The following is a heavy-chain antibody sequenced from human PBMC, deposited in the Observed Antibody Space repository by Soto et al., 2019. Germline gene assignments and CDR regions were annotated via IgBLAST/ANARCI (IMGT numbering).Heavy chain of an antibody. CDR1: GGTFSSYA. Sequence: AASLKVSCKASGGTFSSYAISWVRQAPGQGLEWMGGIIPIFGTANYAQKFQGRVTITADESTSTAYMELSSPRSEDTAVYYCARDTATAPGAFDIWGQGTMVTVSS. CDR3: ARDTATAPGAFDI. D-gene: IGHD5-18*01. CDR2: IIPIFGTA. V-gene: IGHV1-69*13. J-gene: IGHJ3*02.